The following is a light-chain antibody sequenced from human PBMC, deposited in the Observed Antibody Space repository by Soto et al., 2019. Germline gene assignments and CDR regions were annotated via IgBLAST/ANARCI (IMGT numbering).Light chain of an antibody. CDR2: NAS. CDR1: QSISSW. CDR3: QQYYSYPRT. Sequence: DIQMTLSPSSLSASVGDRLTVTCRASQSISSWLAWYQQKPGKAPKLLIYNASSLESGVPSRFSGSGSGTEFTLTISCLQSEDFATYYCQQYYSYPRTFGQGTKVDI. J-gene: IGKJ1*01. V-gene: IGKV1-5*01.